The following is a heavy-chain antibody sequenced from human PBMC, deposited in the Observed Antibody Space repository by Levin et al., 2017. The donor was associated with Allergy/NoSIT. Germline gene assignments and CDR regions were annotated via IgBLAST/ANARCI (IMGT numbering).Heavy chain of an antibody. CDR2: ISYDGSNK. V-gene: IGHV3-30*18. CDR3: AKVMKSGYRLGVSDY. CDR1: GFTFSSYG. D-gene: IGHD5-12*01. J-gene: IGHJ4*02. Sequence: PGGSLRLSCAASGFTFSSYGMHWVRQAPGKGLEWVAVISYDGSNKYYADSVKGRFTISRDNSKNTLYLQMNSLRAEDTAVYYCAKVMKSGYRLGVSDYWGQGTLVTVSS.